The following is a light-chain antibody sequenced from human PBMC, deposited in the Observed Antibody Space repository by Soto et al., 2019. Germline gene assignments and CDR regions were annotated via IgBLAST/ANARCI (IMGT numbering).Light chain of an antibody. CDR1: QSMSSY. CDR3: QQRYSTPFT. V-gene: IGKV1-39*01. CDR2: AAS. Sequence: DIQMTQSPSSLSASVGDRVTITCRASQSMSSYLKWYQQNPRKAPKLLIYAASSLQSRVPSRYSGSDSGTDFDLTIRSPQPEDFATYYCQQRYSTPFTFGQGTKLEIK. J-gene: IGKJ2*01.